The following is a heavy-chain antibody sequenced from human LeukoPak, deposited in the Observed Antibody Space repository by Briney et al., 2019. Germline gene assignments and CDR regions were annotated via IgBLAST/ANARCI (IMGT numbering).Heavy chain of an antibody. CDR2: IYHSGST. D-gene: IGHD6-13*01. CDR3: ASCIAAAGDFDY. V-gene: IGHV4-38-2*02. Sequence: SETLSLTCTVSGYSISSGYYWGWIRQPPGKGLEWIGSIYHSGSTYYNPSLKSRVTISVDTSKNQFSLKLSSVTAADTAVYYCASCIAAAGDFDYWGQGILITVSS. CDR1: GYSISSGYY. J-gene: IGHJ4*02.